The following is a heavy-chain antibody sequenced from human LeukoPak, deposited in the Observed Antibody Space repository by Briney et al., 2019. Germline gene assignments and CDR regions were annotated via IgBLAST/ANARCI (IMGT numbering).Heavy chain of an antibody. CDR1: GDSISSSNW. V-gene: IGHV4-4*02. CDR2: TYHGGNT. Sequence: RPSETLSLTCAVSGDSISSSNWWSWVRQPPGKGLEWIGETYHGGNTNYNPSLKSRVAISVDKSKNQFSLKLSSVTAADTAVYYCARTSCSSISCFYFDYWGQGTLVTVSS. D-gene: IGHD2-2*01. CDR3: ARTSCSSISCFYFDY. J-gene: IGHJ4*02.